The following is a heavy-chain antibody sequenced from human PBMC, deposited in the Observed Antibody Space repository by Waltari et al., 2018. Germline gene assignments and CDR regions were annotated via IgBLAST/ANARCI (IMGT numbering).Heavy chain of an antibody. D-gene: IGHD6-6*01. CDR1: GYTFTSYA. CDR2: INAGNGNT. Sequence: QVQLVQSGAEVKKPGASVKVSCKASGYTFTSYAMHWVRQAPGQRLEWMGWINAGNGNTKYSQEFQGRVTITRYTSASTAYMELSSLRSEDMAVYYCARGDGAAGSSSAVELVYWGQGTLVTVSS. J-gene: IGHJ4*02. CDR3: ARGDGAAGSSSAVELVY. V-gene: IGHV1-3*03.